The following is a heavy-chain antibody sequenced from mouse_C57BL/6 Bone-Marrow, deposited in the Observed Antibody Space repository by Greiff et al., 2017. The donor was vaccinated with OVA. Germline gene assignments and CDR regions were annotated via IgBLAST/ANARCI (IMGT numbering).Heavy chain of an antibody. V-gene: IGHV1-55*01. CDR1: GYTFTSYW. CDR3: ARGRYYGSSPHWYFDV. D-gene: IGHD1-1*01. CDR2: IYPGSGST. J-gene: IGHJ1*03. Sequence: QVQLQQPGAELVKPGASVKMSCKASGYTFTSYWITWVKQRPGQGLEWIGDIYPGSGSTNYNEKFKGKATLTADKSSSTAYMQLSSLTSEDSAVYFCARGRYYGSSPHWYFDVWGTGTTVTVSS.